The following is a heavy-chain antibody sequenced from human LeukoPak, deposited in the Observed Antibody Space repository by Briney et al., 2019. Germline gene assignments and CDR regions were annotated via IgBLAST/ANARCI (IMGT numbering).Heavy chain of an antibody. CDR1: GGSISSYY. CDR3: ARHPLDIVATSPRSNAFDI. CDR2: IYYSGST. J-gene: IGHJ3*02. D-gene: IGHD5-12*01. V-gene: IGHV4-59*08. Sequence: SETLSFTCTVSGGSISSYYWSWIRQPPGKGLEWIGYIYYSGSTNYNPSLKSRVTISVDTSKNQFSLKLSSVTAADTAVYYCARHPLDIVATSPRSNAFDIWGQGTMVTVSS.